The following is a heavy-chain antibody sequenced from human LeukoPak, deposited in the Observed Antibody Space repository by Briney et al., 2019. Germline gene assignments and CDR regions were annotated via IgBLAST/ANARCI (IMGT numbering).Heavy chain of an antibody. CDR1: GLTFSSYG. CDR3: AKSGRGTMVRGQAFDI. V-gene: IGHV3-30*02. CDR2: IRYDGSNK. D-gene: IGHD3-10*01. Sequence: GGSLRLSCAASGLTFSSYGMHWVRQAPGKGLEWVAFIRYDGSNKYYADSVKGRFTISRDNSKNTLYLQMNSLRAEDTAVYYCAKSGRGTMVRGQAFDIWGQGTMVTVSS. J-gene: IGHJ3*02.